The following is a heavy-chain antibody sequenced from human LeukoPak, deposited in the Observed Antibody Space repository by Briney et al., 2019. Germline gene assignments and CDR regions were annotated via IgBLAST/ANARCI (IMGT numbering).Heavy chain of an antibody. D-gene: IGHD6-19*01. CDR3: AKSPYSSGWLHYY. Sequence: PGGSLRLSCAASGFTFSSYGMSWVRQAPGKGLEWVSAISGSGGSTYYADSVKGRFTISRDNSKNTLYLQMNSLRAEDTAVYYCAKSPYSSGWLHYYWGQGTLVTVSS. CDR2: ISGSGGST. J-gene: IGHJ4*02. CDR1: GFTFSSYG. V-gene: IGHV3-23*01.